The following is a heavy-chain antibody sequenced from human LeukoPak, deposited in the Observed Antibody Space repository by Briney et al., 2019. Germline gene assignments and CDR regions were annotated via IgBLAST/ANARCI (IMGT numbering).Heavy chain of an antibody. V-gene: IGHV1-18*04. CDR3: ARMPDYYGSGSYGENWFDP. CDR1: GYTFTSYG. J-gene: IGHJ5*02. D-gene: IGHD3-10*01. CDR2: ISAYNGNT. Sequence: ASVKVSCKASGYTFTSYGISWVRQAPGQGLEWMGWISAYNGNTNYAQKFQGRVTMTTDTSTSTAYMELRSLRSDDTAVYYCARMPDYYGSGSYGENWFDPWGQGTLVTVSS.